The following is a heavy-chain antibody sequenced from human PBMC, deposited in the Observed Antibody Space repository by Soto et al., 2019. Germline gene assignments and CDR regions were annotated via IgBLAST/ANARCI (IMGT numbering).Heavy chain of an antibody. CDR3: AREGDSSGWYNWFDP. D-gene: IGHD3-22*01. J-gene: IGHJ5*02. V-gene: IGHV3-66*01. CDR1: GFTFENYA. CDR2: IYSGGST. Sequence: GGSLRLSCTASGFTFENYAMSWVRQAPGKGLEWVSVIYSGGSTYYADSVKGRFTISRDNSKNTLYLQMNSLRAEDTAVYYCAREGDSSGWYNWFDPWGQGTLVTAPQ.